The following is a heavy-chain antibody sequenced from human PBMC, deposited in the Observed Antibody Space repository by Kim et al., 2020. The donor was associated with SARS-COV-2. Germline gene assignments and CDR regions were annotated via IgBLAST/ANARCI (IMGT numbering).Heavy chain of an antibody. D-gene: IGHD2-15*01. CDR1: GFTFSHFG. V-gene: IGHV3-30*18. CDR2: LSSDGSNK. J-gene: IGHJ4*02. CDR3: AKRASRDCSGGSCNQLDY. Sequence: GGSLRLSCAASGFTFSHFGMHWVRQAPGKGLEWLATLSSDGSNKNFADSVKGRFTISRDNSKNTLYLEMNSLRPEDTAVYYCAKRASRDCSGGSCNQLDYWGQRTRVTVS.